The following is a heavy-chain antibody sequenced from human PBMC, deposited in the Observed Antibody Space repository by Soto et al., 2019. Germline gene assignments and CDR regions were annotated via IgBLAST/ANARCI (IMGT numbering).Heavy chain of an antibody. CDR1: GSTFSSYA. CDR3: ARDDSWGRYYYYYYMDV. CDR2: ISGSGGST. D-gene: IGHD3-16*01. Sequence: PGGSLRLSCAASGSTFSSYAMSWVRQAPGKGLEWVSAISGSGGSTYYADSVKGRFTISRDNAKNSLYLQMNSLRAEDTAVYYCARDDSWGRYYYYYYMDVWGKGTTVTVSS. J-gene: IGHJ6*03. V-gene: IGHV3-23*01.